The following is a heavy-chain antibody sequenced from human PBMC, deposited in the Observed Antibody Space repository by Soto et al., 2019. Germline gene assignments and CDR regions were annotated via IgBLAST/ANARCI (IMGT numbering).Heavy chain of an antibody. Sequence: SETLSLTCTVSGGSISSSSYYWGWIRQPPGKGLEWIGSIYYSGSTYYNPSLKSRVTISVDTSKNQFSLKLSSVTAADTAVYYRGASIAARRAPNYYYYYYMDVWGKGTTVTVSS. CDR3: GASIAARRAPNYYYYYYMDV. J-gene: IGHJ6*03. CDR1: GGSISSSSYY. CDR2: IYYSGST. D-gene: IGHD6-6*01. V-gene: IGHV4-39*01.